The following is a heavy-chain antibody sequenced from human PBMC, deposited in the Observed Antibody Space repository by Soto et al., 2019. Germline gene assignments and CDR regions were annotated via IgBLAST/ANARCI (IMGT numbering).Heavy chain of an antibody. CDR1: GFTFSNYW. J-gene: IGHJ6*02. Sequence: GGSLRLSCAASGFTFSNYWMHWVRQAPGKGLVWVSRINGDGGSTTYADSVKGRSTISRDNAKNTLYLQMNNLRAEDTAVYYCAREGGNYFYGMDVWGQGTTVTVSS. CDR3: AREGGNYFYGMDV. CDR2: INGDGGST. V-gene: IGHV3-74*01.